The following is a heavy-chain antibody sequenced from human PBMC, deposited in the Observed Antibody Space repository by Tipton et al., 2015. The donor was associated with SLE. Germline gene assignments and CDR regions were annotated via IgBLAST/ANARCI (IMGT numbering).Heavy chain of an antibody. D-gene: IGHD4-17*01. V-gene: IGHV3-53*01. Sequence: GSLRLSCAASGFMFSSYAMRWVRQAPGKGLEWVSVILSGGGTYHADSVKGRFSISRDRSKNTLYLQMNSLRPEDTAVYYCARENDSGALDIWGQGTMVTVSS. CDR1: GFMFSSYA. CDR3: ARENDSGALDI. CDR2: ILSGGGT. J-gene: IGHJ3*02.